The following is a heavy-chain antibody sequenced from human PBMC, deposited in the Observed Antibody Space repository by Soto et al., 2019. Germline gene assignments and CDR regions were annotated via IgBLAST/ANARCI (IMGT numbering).Heavy chain of an antibody. Sequence: QLLESGGGFVQPGGSLRLSCVASGFTFSNFAMAWVRQAPGEGLEWVSAISGSGDDTFYADSMKGRFTISRDNSKETLYLQINSLRAEDTAVYYCANPIPKTGTTFGFWGQGTLGTVSS. CDR3: ANPIPKTGTTFGF. CDR2: ISGSGDDT. V-gene: IGHV3-23*01. J-gene: IGHJ4*02. CDR1: GFTFSNFA. D-gene: IGHD1-1*01.